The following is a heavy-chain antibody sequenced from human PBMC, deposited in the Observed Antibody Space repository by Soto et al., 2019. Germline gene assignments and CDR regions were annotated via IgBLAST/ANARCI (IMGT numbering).Heavy chain of an antibody. CDR2: IYYSGTT. Sequence: QLQLQESGPGLVKPSETLSLTCTVSGGSISSSSGYWGWIRQPPGKGLEWIGSIYYSGTTYYKPSLKSRVTISVDTSKNQFSLKLRSVTAADTAMYYCARPRGGYLGAFDIWVQGTMVTVSS. CDR3: ARPRGGYLGAFDI. CDR1: GGSISSSSGY. D-gene: IGHD3-9*01. V-gene: IGHV4-39*01. J-gene: IGHJ3*02.